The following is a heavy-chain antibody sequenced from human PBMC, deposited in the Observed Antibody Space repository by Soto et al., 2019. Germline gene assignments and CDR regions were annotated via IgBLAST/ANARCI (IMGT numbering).Heavy chain of an antibody. Sequence: SETLSLTCSVSGGSFTGDYWSWIRQPAGKGLQWIGRVFGNGAGTPIYNSLLKSRARMSADPSKRQFSLTLTSVTAADTAVYYCARDLPPYGGRRSPPTGAFEDWGQGIMVTRLL. CDR1: GGSFTGDY. D-gene: IGHD2-15*01. CDR3: ARDLPPYGGRRSPPTGAFED. CDR2: VFGNGAGTP. J-gene: IGHJ4*02. V-gene: IGHV4-4*07.